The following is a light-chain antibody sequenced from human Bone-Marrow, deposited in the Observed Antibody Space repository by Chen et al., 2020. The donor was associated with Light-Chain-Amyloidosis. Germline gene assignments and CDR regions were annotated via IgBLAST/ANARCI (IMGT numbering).Light chain of an antibody. CDR3: QQYYSTPYT. CDR2: WAS. CDR1: ESLLYRSNNKNY. J-gene: IGKJ2*01. V-gene: IGKV4-1*01. Sequence: DIAMTQSPDSLAVSLGERATINCKSSESLLYRSNNKNYLGWYQQKPGQSPKLLMYWASTRESGVPDRFSGSGSGTDFTLTISSLQAEDVAVYYCQQYYSTPYTFGQGTKLEIQ.